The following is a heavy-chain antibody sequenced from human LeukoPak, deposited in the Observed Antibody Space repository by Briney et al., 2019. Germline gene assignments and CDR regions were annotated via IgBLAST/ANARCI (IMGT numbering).Heavy chain of an antibody. V-gene: IGHV1-18*01. CDR3: ARVFVGYCSGGSCYLNWFDP. CDR1: GGTFSSYA. Sequence: ASVKVSCKASGGTFSSYAISWVRQAPGQGLEWMGWISAYNGNTNYAQKLQGRVTMTTDTSASTAYMELRSLRSDDTAVYYCARVFVGYCSGGSCYLNWFDPWGQGTLVTVSS. J-gene: IGHJ5*02. D-gene: IGHD2-15*01. CDR2: ISAYNGNT.